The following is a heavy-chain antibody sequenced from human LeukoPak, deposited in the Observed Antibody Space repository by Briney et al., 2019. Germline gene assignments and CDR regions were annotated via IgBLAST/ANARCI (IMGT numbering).Heavy chain of an antibody. Sequence: ASVKVSCKASGYTFTGYYMHWVRQAPGQGLEWMGWITPNSGGTNYAQKFQGRVTMTRDTSISTVYMELSTLRSDDTAVYYCATNRGSSWPMDAFDVWGQGTMVTVSS. CDR2: ITPNSGGT. CDR1: GYTFTGYY. V-gene: IGHV1-2*02. D-gene: IGHD6-13*01. J-gene: IGHJ3*01. CDR3: ATNRGSSWPMDAFDV.